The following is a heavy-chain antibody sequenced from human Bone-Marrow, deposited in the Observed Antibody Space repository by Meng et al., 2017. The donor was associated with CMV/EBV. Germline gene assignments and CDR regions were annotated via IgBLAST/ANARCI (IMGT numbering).Heavy chain of an antibody. J-gene: IGHJ4*02. CDR2: INPNSGGT. CDR3: ARFHGAEEPRYCSSTSCPAFDY. V-gene: IGHV1-2*02. Sequence: ASVKVSCKASGYTFTGYYMHWVRQAPGQGLEWMGWINPNSGGTNYAQKFQGRVTMTRDTSISTAYMELSRLRSDDTAVYYCARFHGAEEPRYCSSTSCPAFDYWGQGTLVTVSS. D-gene: IGHD2-2*01. CDR1: GYTFTGYY.